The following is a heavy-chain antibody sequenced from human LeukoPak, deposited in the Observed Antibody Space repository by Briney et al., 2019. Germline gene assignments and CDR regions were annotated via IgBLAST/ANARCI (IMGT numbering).Heavy chain of an antibody. D-gene: IGHD5-12*01. V-gene: IGHV3-30*18. Sequence: GRSLRLSCAASGFTFSSYGMHWVRQAPGKGLEWVAVISYDGSNKCYADSVKGRFTISRDNSKNTLYLQMNSLRAEDTAVYYCAKDSGYGPFDYWGQGTLVTVSS. CDR3: AKDSGYGPFDY. J-gene: IGHJ4*02. CDR1: GFTFSSYG. CDR2: ISYDGSNK.